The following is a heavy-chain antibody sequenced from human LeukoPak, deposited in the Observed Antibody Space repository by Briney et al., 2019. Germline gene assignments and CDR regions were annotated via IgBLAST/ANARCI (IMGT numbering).Heavy chain of an antibody. J-gene: IGHJ4*02. CDR3: ARRGYSREFDY. D-gene: IGHD5-18*01. V-gene: IGHV4-4*07. Sequence: SETLSLTCTVSGGSISNYYWSWIRQPAGKGLEWIGRIYTSGTADYNPSLKSRVTMSVDTSKNQFSLKLSSVTAADTAVYSCARRGYSREFDYWGQGTLVTVSS. CDR1: GGSISNYY. CDR2: IYTSGTA.